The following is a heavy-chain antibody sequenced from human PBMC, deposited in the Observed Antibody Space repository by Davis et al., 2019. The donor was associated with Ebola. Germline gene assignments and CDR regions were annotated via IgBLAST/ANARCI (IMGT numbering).Heavy chain of an antibody. CDR2: MNPNSGNT. V-gene: IGHV1-8*01. D-gene: IGHD6-13*01. J-gene: IGHJ6*02. Sequence: AASVKVSCKASGYTFTSYDINWVRQATGQGLEWMGWMNPNSGNTGYAQKFQGRVTITADKSTSTAYMELSSLRSEDTAVYYCARDQSYSSSWGSYYYYYGMDVWGQGTTVTVSS. CDR1: GYTFTSYD. CDR3: ARDQSYSSSWGSYYYYYGMDV.